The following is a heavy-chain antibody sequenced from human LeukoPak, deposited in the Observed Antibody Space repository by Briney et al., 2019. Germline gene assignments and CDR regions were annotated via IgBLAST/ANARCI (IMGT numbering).Heavy chain of an antibody. D-gene: IGHD5-24*01. CDR3: ARADGYNLDY. J-gene: IGHJ4*02. V-gene: IGHV1-69*04. CDR2: IIPIFGIA. CDR1: GGTFSSYA. Sequence: GASVKVSCKASGGTFSSYAISWVRQAPGQGLEWMGRIIPIFGIANYAQKFQGRVTITAVKSTSTAYMELSSLRSEDTAVYYCARADGYNLDYWGQGTLVTVSS.